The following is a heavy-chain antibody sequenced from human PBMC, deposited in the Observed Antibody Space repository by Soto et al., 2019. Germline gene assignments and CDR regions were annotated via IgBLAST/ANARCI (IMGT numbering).Heavy chain of an antibody. CDR1: GDSVTSNSAA. CDR2: TYYRSKWYN. Sequence: PSQTLSLTCAIPGDSVTSNSAAWNWIRQSPSRGLEWLGRTYYRSKWYNDYAVSVKSRITINPDTSKNQFSLQLNSVTPEDTAVYYCARVNWNWGYYGMDVWGQGTTVTVSS. J-gene: IGHJ6*02. CDR3: ARVNWNWGYYGMDV. D-gene: IGHD1-7*01. V-gene: IGHV6-1*01.